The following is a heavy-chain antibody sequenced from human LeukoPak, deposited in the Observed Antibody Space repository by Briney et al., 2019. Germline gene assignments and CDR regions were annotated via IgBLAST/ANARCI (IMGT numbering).Heavy chain of an antibody. D-gene: IGHD2-21*02. Sequence: PGGSLRLSCAASGFTFSSYEMNWVRQAPGKGLEWVSYISSSGSTIYYADSVKGRFTISRDNAKNSPYLQMNSLRAEDTAVYYCTIVVVTSGLFDYWGQGTLVTVSS. V-gene: IGHV3-48*03. CDR2: ISSSGSTI. CDR1: GFTFSSYE. CDR3: TIVVVTSGLFDY. J-gene: IGHJ4*02.